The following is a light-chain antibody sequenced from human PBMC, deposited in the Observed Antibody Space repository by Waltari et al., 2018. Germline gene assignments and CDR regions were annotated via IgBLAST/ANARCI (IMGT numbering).Light chain of an antibody. CDR2: DVD. V-gene: IGLV2-14*03. Sequence: SALTQPASVSGSPGQSITISCTGTRSDIGGSKFFSWFQQHPGKALKFLIFDVDRRPSGISNRFSGSKSGKTASLTISWFQPEDEADYYCVSYTTTGTRVFGGGTKLTVL. CDR1: RSDIGGSKF. J-gene: IGLJ3*02. CDR3: VSYTTTGTRV.